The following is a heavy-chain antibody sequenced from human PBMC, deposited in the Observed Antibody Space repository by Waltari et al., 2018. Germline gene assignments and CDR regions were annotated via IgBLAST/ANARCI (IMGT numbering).Heavy chain of an antibody. CDR1: GFTFSSYA. J-gene: IGHJ4*02. D-gene: IGHD3-22*01. CDR2: ISGSGGST. V-gene: IGHV3-23*01. Sequence: EVQLLESGGGLVQPGGSLRLSCAASGFTFSSYAMSWVRQGPGKGLEWVSAISGSGGSTYYADSVKGRFTISRDNSKNTLYLQMNSLRAEDTAVYYCATTRGTYYYDSSGRRGDYWGQGTLVTVSS. CDR3: ATTRGTYYYDSSGRRGDY.